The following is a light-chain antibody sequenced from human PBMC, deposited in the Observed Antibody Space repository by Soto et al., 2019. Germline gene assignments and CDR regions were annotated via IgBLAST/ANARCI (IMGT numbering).Light chain of an antibody. CDR2: DAS. Sequence: RLLISDASNRATGVPVRFSGRGSGTDFTLSITSLEPEDSAIYYCQQRINWPPRDSFGQGTKVDIK. V-gene: IGKV3-11*01. CDR3: QQRINWPPRDS. J-gene: IGKJ1*01.